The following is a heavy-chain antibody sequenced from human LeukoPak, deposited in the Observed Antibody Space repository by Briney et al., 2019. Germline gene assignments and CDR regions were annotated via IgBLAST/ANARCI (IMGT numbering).Heavy chain of an antibody. J-gene: IGHJ4*02. CDR3: ARMAYSSSPGDFDY. CDR1: GFSLSTSGMC. Sequence: SGPTLVNPTQPLTLTCTFSGFSLSTSGMCVSWIRQPPGKALEWLARIDWDDDKYYSTSLKTRLTISKDTSKNQVVLTMTNMDPVDTATYYCARMAYSSSPGDFDYWGQGTLVTVSS. V-gene: IGHV2-70*11. D-gene: IGHD6-6*01. CDR2: IDWDDDK.